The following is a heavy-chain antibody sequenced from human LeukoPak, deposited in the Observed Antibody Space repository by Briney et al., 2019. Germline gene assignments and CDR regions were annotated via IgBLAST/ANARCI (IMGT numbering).Heavy chain of an antibody. CDR2: ISWYSGSI. Sequence: GRSLRLSCAGSGFTFDDYARHWVRQAPGKGLEWVSGISWYSGSIAYADSVKGRFTISRDNAKNHLFLQMSSLRAADTALYYCVKGHCSSSSCFPNYYYYMDVWGTGTTVTVSS. J-gene: IGHJ6*03. CDR1: GFTFDDYA. V-gene: IGHV3-9*01. CDR3: VKGHCSSSSCFPNYYYYMDV. D-gene: IGHD2-15*01.